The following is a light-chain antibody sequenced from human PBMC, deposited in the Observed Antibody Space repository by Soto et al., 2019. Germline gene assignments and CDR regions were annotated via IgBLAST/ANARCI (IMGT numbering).Light chain of an antibody. V-gene: IGKV3-20*01. CDR3: QQYGTSQT. J-gene: IGKJ1*01. Sequence: EVVLTQSPATLSLSPGERATLSCRASQSVSSSYLAWYQQKPGQAPRLLIYGASSRATGIPDRFSGGGSGTDFTLTISRLEPEDFAVYYCQQYGTSQTFGQGTKVDIK. CDR2: GAS. CDR1: QSVSSSY.